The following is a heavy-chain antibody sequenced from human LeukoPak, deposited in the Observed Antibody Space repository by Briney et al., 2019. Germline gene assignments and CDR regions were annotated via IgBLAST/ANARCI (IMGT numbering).Heavy chain of an antibody. D-gene: IGHD1-20*01. CDR2: ISNSGGST. CDR3: AKSITGTTGGNWFDP. J-gene: IGHJ5*02. Sequence: GGSLRLSCAASGFTFSSYWMSWVRQAPGKGLEWVSAISNSGGSTYYADSVKGRFTISRDNSKNTLYLQMNSLRAEDTAVYYCAKSITGTTGGNWFDPWGQGTLVTVSS. CDR1: GFTFSSYW. V-gene: IGHV3-23*01.